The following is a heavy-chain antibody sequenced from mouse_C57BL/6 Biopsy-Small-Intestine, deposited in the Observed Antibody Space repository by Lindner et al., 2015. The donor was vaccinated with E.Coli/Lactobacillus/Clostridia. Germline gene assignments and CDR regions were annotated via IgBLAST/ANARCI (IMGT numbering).Heavy chain of an antibody. J-gene: IGHJ3*01. CDR3: ARPGYVSNFAY. D-gene: IGHD1-1*01. CDR1: GFTFSDYG. Sequence: VQLQESGGGLVKPGGSLKLSCAASGFTFSDYGMHWVRQAPEKGLEWVAYISSGSGTIYYADTVKGRFTISRDDAKNTLFLQMTSLRSEDTAMYYCARPGYVSNFAYWGQGTLVTVSA. CDR2: ISSGSGTI. V-gene: IGHV5-17*01.